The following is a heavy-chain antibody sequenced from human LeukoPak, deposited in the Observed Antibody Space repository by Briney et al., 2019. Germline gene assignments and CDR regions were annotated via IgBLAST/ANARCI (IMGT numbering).Heavy chain of an antibody. CDR3: SRPTSGY. D-gene: IGHD2-2*01. V-gene: IGHV3-66*04. CDR2: IYSGGST. J-gene: IGHJ4*02. CDR1: GFTVSNNY. Sequence: GGSLRLSCAASGFTVSNNYMTWVRQAPGKGLEWVSVIYSGGSTYYADPGKGRFTISRDNSKNTLYLQMNSLRAEDTAMYYCSRPTSGYWGQGTLVTVSS.